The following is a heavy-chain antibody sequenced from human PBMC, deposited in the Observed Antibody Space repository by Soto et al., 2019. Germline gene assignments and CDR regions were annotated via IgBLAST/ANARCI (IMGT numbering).Heavy chain of an antibody. Sequence: ASVKVSCKASGYIFTSYGIAWVRQAPGQGLEWMGWISAHNGNTEYAQKFQGRVTVTRDTSTSTAYLELRSLRSDDTALYYCARGRYGDYWGQGALVTVSS. CDR3: ARGRYGDY. V-gene: IGHV1-18*01. D-gene: IGHD4-17*01. J-gene: IGHJ4*02. CDR2: ISAHNGNT. CDR1: GYIFTSYG.